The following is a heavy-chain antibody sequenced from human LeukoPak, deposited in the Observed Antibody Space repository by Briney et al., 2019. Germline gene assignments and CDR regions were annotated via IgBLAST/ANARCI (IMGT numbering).Heavy chain of an antibody. V-gene: IGHV4-59*01. J-gene: IGHJ3*02. CDR2: IYYSGST. D-gene: IGHD4-17*01. CDR1: GGSISSYY. Sequence: PSETLSLTCTVSGGSISSYYWSWIRQPPGKGLEWIGYIYYSGSTNYNPSLKRRVTISVDTSKNQFSLKLSSVTAADTAVYYCARETPPTDFAFDIWGQGTMVTVSS. CDR3: ARETPPTDFAFDI.